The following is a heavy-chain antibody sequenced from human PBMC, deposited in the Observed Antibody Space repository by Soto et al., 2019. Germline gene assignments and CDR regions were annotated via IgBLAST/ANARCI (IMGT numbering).Heavy chain of an antibody. CDR2: IYYSGST. V-gene: IGHV4-31*03. Sequence: SETLSLTCTVSGGCMSSGGYYWSWIRQHPGKGLEWIGYIYYSGSTYYNPSLKSRVTISVDTSKNQFSLKLSSVTAADTAVYYCARAPSTDNWFDPWGQGTLVTVSS. J-gene: IGHJ5*02. D-gene: IGHD2-2*01. CDR3: ARAPSTDNWFDP. CDR1: GGCMSSGGYY.